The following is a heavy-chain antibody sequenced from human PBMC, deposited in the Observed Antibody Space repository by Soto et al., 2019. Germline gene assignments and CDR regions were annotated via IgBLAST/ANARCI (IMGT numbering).Heavy chain of an antibody. D-gene: IGHD3-22*01. CDR3: ARERTYYYDSSGYQREGDWFDT. CDR1: GGTFSSYT. J-gene: IGHJ5*02. Sequence: QVQLVQSGAEVKKPGSSVKVSCKASGGTFSSYTISWVRQAPGQGLEWMGRIIPILGIANYAQKFQGRVTITANKSTXTXXXEXXSLRAEDTAVYYCARERTYYYDSSGYQREGDWFDTWGQGTLVTVSS. V-gene: IGHV1-69*08. CDR2: IIPILGIA.